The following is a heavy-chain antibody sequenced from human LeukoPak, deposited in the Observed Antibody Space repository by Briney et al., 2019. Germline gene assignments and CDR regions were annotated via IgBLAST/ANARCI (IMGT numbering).Heavy chain of an antibody. D-gene: IGHD5-18*01. J-gene: IGHJ3*02. V-gene: IGHV3-66*01. CDR2: IYSGGAT. Sequence: GGSLRLSCSAPGFTVSSNYMSWVRQAPGKGLEWVSLIYSGGATFYADSVKGRFSISRDNSKNTLYLQMNSLRAEDTAVFYCAGYSYGLDAFDIWGQGTMVTVSS. CDR1: GFTVSSNY. CDR3: AGYSYGLDAFDI.